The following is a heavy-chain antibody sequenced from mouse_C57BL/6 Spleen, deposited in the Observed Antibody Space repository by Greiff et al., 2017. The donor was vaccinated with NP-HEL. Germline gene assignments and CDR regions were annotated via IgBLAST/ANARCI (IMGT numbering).Heavy chain of an antibody. CDR1: GYTFTSYW. D-gene: IGHD2-2*01. CDR3: ASEDGYDKPLYAMDY. V-gene: IGHV1-7*01. J-gene: IGHJ4*01. CDR2: INPSSGYT. Sequence: VQLQQSGAELAKPGAPVKLSCKASGYTFTSYWMHWVKQRPGQGLEWIGYINPSSGYTKYNQKFKDKATLTADKSSGTAYMQLGSLTYEDCVVYYCASEDGYDKPLYAMDYWGQGTAVTGSA.